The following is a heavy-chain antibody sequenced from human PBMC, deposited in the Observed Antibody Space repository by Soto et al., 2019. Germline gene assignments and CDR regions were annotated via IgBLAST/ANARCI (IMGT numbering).Heavy chain of an antibody. J-gene: IGHJ5*02. V-gene: IGHV4-38-2*01. CDR1: GYSIISGYY. CDR3: ASAYYDFWSGYYLNWFDP. CDR2: IYHSGST. D-gene: IGHD3-3*01. Sequence: SETLSLTCAVSGYSIISGYYWGFIRQPPGKGLEWIGSIYHSGSTYYNPSLKSRVTISVDTSKNQFSLKLSSVTAADTAVYYCASAYYDFWSGYYLNWFDPWGQGTLVTVSS.